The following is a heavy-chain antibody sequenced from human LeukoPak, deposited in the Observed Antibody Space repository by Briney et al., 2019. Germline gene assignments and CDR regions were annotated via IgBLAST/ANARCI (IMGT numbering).Heavy chain of an antibody. Sequence: PGGSLRLSCAASGFTFSRYWMSWVRQAPGKGLEWVANIKEDGSEKYYVDSVKGRFTISRDNAKNSLYLQMNSLRAEDTAVYYCARARWASQNDYWGQGTLVTVSS. CDR1: GFTFSRYW. J-gene: IGHJ4*02. CDR3: ARARWASQNDY. D-gene: IGHD1-26*01. CDR2: IKEDGSEK. V-gene: IGHV3-7*04.